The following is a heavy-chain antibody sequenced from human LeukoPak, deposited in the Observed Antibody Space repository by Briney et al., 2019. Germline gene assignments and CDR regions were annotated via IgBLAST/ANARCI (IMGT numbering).Heavy chain of an antibody. CDR2: ISDSGNT. V-gene: IGHV3-23*01. D-gene: IGHD2-21*01. CDR1: GFTFGDYG. Sequence: PGRSLRLSCTASGFTFGDYGMSWVRQAPGKGLEWVSAISDSGNTYHADSVKGRFTISRDSSKNTLFLQMNRLRPEDAAVYYCAKAPVTTCRGAYCYPFDYWGQGTLVTVSS. CDR3: AKAPVTTCRGAYCYPFDY. J-gene: IGHJ4*02.